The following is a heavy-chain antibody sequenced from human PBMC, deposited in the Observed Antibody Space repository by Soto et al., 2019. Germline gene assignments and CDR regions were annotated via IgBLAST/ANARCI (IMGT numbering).Heavy chain of an antibody. J-gene: IGHJ4*02. D-gene: IGHD5-12*01. CDR3: ARHAQMATITGGFDY. V-gene: IGHV4-39*01. CDR1: GGSISSSGYY. Sequence: QLQLQESGPGLVKPSETLSLTCTVSGGSISSSGYYWDWIRQPPGKGLEWIGTIYYRGSTYYNPSLKSRVTISVDTSNNQFSLKLSSVTAADTAVYYCARHAQMATITGGFDYWGQGTLVTASS. CDR2: IYYRGST.